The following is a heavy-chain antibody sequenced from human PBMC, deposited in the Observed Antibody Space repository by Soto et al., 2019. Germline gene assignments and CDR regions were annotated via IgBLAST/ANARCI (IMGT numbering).Heavy chain of an antibody. D-gene: IGHD6-19*01. V-gene: IGHV1-3*01. J-gene: IGHJ4*02. CDR2: INGGDGST. Sequence: QVQLLQSGAEVKQPGASVKVSCKASGYTFADYAIHWVRLAPGQSLGWMGWINGGDGSTKYSQNFQDRVTFTRDTSATTAYMELNSLSSEDTAVYYCAQSSGWYALHYWGQGTLVTVSS. CDR3: AQSSGWYALHY. CDR1: GYTFADYA.